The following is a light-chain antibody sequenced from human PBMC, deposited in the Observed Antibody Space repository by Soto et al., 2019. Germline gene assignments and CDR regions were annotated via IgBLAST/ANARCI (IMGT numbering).Light chain of an antibody. CDR2: DVS. V-gene: IGLV2-14*03. CDR1: SGDVGGYNF. Sequence: QSALTQPASVSGSPGQSITISCTGTSGDVGGYNFVSWYQQHPGKAPKLMIYDVSNRPSGVSNRFSGSKSGNTASLTISGLQAEDEADYYCTSYTSTNTQLFGGGTKLTVL. CDR3: TSYTSTNTQL. J-gene: IGLJ2*01.